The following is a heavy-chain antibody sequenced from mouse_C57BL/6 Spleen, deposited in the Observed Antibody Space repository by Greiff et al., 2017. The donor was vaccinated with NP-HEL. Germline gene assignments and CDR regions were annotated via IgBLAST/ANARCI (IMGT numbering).Heavy chain of an antibody. CDR3: ASYGSSYVLYAMDY. CDR2: INPNNGGT. J-gene: IGHJ4*01. Sequence: EVQLQQSGPELVKPGASVKMSCKASGYTFTDYNMHWVKQSHGKSLEWIGYINPNNGGTSYNQKFKGKATLTVNKSSSTAYMALRSLTSEDSAVYYCASYGSSYVLYAMDYWGQGTSVTVSS. CDR1: GYTFTDYN. V-gene: IGHV1-22*01. D-gene: IGHD1-1*01.